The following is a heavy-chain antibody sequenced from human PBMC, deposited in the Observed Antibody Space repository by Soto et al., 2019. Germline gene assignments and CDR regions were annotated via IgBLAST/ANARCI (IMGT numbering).Heavy chain of an antibody. D-gene: IGHD5-18*01. CDR1: GFTFSSYS. CDR2: ISSSSSYI. CDR3: ARDQPGYSYGYGLGY. Sequence: EVQLVESGGGLVKPGGSLRLSCAASGFTFSSYSMNWVRQAPGKGLEWVSSISSSSSYIYYADSVKGRFTISRDNAKNSLSLHLTTLRAEDTAVYYCARDQPGYSYGYGLGYWGQGTLVTVSS. J-gene: IGHJ4*02. V-gene: IGHV3-21*01.